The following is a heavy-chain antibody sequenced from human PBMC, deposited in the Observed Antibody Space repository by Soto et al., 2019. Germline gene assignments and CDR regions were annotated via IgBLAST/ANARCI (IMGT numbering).Heavy chain of an antibody. J-gene: IGHJ5*02. V-gene: IGHV3-23*01. Sequence: PGGSLRLSCAASGFTFSSYAMNWVRQAPGKGLEWVSIISGSGDSTYYADSVKGRFTISRDNTKNTLYLQMNSLRAEDTAVYYCANKFFSGSGSYRGWFDPWGQGTLVTVS. CDR1: GFTFSSYA. CDR2: ISGSGDST. D-gene: IGHD3-10*01. CDR3: ANKFFSGSGSYRGWFDP.